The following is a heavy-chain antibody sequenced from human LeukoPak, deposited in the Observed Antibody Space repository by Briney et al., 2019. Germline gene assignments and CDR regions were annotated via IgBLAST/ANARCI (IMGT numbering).Heavy chain of an antibody. CDR3: ARLSGLWFGFDY. Sequence: SETLSLTCTVSGGSISSSTYFWGWIRQPPGKGLEWIGTIYYSGSTYYNPSLKSRVTISVDTSKNQFSLKLSSVTAADTAVYYCARLSGLWFGFDYWGQGTLVTVSS. CDR2: IYYSGST. V-gene: IGHV4-39*01. D-gene: IGHD3-10*01. CDR1: GGSISSSTYF. J-gene: IGHJ4*02.